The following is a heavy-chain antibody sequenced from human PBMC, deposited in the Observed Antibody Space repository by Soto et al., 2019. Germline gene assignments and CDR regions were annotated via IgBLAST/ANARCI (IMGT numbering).Heavy chain of an antibody. V-gene: IGHV1-8*01. CDR3: ARGLAGGVRMVRGTYYYGMDV. CDR1: GYTFTSYD. J-gene: IGHJ6*02. CDR2: MNPNSGNT. Sequence: GASVKVSCKASGYTFTSYDINWVRQATGRGLEWMGWMNPNSGNTGYAQKFQGRVTMTRNTSISTAYMELSSLRSEDTAVYYCARGLAGGVRMVRGTYYYGMDVWGQGTTVTVSS. D-gene: IGHD3-10*01.